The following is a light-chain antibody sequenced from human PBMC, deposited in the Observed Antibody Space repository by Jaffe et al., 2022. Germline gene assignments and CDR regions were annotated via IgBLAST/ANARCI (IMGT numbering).Light chain of an antibody. CDR2: DVS. CDR3: SSYTSSSTWV. J-gene: IGLJ3*02. CDR1: SSDVGGYKY. V-gene: IGLV2-14*03. Sequence: QSALTQPASVSGSPGQSITISCTGISSDVGGYKYVSWYQQHPGKAPKLMIYDVSNRPSGVSNRFSGSKSGNTASLTISGLQAEDEADYYCSSYTSSSTWVFGGGTKVTVL.